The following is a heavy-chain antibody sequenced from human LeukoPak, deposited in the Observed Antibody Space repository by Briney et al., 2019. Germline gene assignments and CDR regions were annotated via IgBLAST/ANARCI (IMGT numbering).Heavy chain of an antibody. CDR1: GFTFSTYW. Sequence: GGSLRLSCAASGFTFSTYWMTWVRQAPGKGLEWVANIKQDGSEKYFVDSVKGRFTISRDNAKNSLYLQMNSLRAEDTAVYYCARDHMLGYYSPVFSTGDYWGQGTLVTVSS. V-gene: IGHV3-7*01. CDR3: ARDHMLGYYSPVFSTGDY. J-gene: IGHJ4*02. CDR2: IKQDGSEK. D-gene: IGHD2-15*01.